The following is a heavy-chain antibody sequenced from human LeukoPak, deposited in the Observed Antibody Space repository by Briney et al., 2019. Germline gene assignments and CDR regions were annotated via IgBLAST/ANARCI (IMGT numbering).Heavy chain of an antibody. V-gene: IGHV1-2*02. D-gene: IGHD1-26*01. CDR2: INPNSGGT. Sequence: ASVKVSCKASGYTFTGYYMHSVRQAPGQGLEWMGWINPNSGGTNYAQKFQGRVTMTRDTSISTAYMELSRLRSDDTDVYYCARGVSGSYYYYYMDAWGKGTTVTVSS. J-gene: IGHJ6*03. CDR1: GYTFTGYY. CDR3: ARGVSGSYYYYYMDA.